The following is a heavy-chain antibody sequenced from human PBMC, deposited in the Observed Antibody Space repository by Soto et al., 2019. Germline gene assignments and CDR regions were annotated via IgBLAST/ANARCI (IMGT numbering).Heavy chain of an antibody. CDR3: ASTGFSPDYYDSSVWFDP. D-gene: IGHD3-22*01. CDR2: IYYSGST. J-gene: IGHJ5*02. Sequence: TSETLSLTCTVSGGSISSYYWSWIRQPPGKGLEWIGYIYYSGSTNYNPSLKSRVTISVDTSKNQFSLKLSSVTAADTAVYYCASTGFSPDYYDSSVWFDPWGQGTLVTVSS. CDR1: GGSISSYY. V-gene: IGHV4-59*01.